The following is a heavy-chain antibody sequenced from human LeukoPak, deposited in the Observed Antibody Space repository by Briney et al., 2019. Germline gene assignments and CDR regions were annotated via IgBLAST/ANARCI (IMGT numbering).Heavy chain of an antibody. CDR1: GFTFSDYY. CDR3: ARDKKRKIWGVASVGNDY. CDR2: ISDRGTTI. J-gene: IGHJ4*02. V-gene: IGHV3-11*01. Sequence: PGGSLRLSCAASGFTFSDYYMSWIRQTPGKGLEWLSYISDRGTTIFYADSVKGRFTISRDNAKNSLYLQMNSLRAEDTAVYFCARDKKRKIWGVASVGNDYWGQGALVTVSS. D-gene: IGHD4-23*01.